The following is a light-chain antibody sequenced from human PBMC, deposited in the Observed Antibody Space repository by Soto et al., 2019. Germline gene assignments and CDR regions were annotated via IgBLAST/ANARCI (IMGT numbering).Light chain of an antibody. Sequence: AIQMTPSPSSLSASVGDRVTITCRASQDIGTYLAWYQQIPGKAPKLLIYDASTLQTGVPSRFSGSGSGTDFTLTISYLQSEDFGTYYCQQFYNYPRTFGQGTKVDI. CDR1: QDIGTY. CDR3: QQFYNYPRT. V-gene: IGKV1-8*01. CDR2: DAS. J-gene: IGKJ1*01.